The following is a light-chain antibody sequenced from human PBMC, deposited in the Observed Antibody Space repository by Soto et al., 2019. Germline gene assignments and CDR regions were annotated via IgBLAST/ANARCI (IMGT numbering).Light chain of an antibody. CDR2: GAS. CDR1: QSISNN. V-gene: IGKV3-15*01. J-gene: IGKJ2*01. Sequence: EIVMTQSPDTLSVSPGERATLSCRARQSISNNLAWYQQKPGQAPRLLIYGASTRTTGIPARFSGSGSGTEYTLTISSLHSEDFAVYYCQQYSNWPYTFAQGTKLEIK. CDR3: QQYSNWPYT.